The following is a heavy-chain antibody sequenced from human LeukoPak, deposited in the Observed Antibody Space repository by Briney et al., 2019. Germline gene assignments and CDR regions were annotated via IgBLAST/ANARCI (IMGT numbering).Heavy chain of an antibody. V-gene: IGHV1-46*01. J-gene: IGHJ2*01. D-gene: IGHD6-19*01. Sequence: ASVKVSCKASGYTFTSYYMHWVRQAPGQGLEWMGIINPSGGSTSYAQKLQGRVTMTRGTSTSTVYMELSSLRSEDTAVYYCARGPPPRYSSGWYGWYFDLWGRGTLVTVSS. CDR1: GYTFTSYY. CDR3: ARGPPPRYSSGWYGWYFDL. CDR2: INPSGGST.